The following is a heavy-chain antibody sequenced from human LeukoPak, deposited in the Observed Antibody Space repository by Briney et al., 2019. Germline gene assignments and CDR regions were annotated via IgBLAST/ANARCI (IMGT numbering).Heavy chain of an antibody. D-gene: IGHD2-2*01. CDR3: ARTGGYCSSTSCLRYYYYGMDV. CDR1: GCTFSSYA. J-gene: IGHJ6*02. V-gene: IGHV1-69*13. CDR2: IIPIFGTA. Sequence: GASVKVSCKASGCTFSSYAISWVRQAPGQGLEWMGGIIPIFGTANYAQKFQGRVTITADESTSTAYMELSSLRSEDTAVYYCARTGGYCSSTSCLRYYYYGMDVWGQGTTVTVSS.